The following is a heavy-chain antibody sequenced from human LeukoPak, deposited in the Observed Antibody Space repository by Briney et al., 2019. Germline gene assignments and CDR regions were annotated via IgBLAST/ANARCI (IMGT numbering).Heavy chain of an antibody. V-gene: IGHV3-21*01. CDR1: GFIFSSYS. CDR3: ARMACDYDFWSGYHLDY. D-gene: IGHD3-3*01. Sequence: PGGSLRLSCAASGFIFSSYSMNWVRQAPGKGLEWVSSISSSSSYIYYADSVKGRFTISRDNAKNSLYLQMNSLRAEDTAVYYCARMACDYDFWSGYHLDYWGQGTLVTVSS. J-gene: IGHJ4*02. CDR2: ISSSSSYI.